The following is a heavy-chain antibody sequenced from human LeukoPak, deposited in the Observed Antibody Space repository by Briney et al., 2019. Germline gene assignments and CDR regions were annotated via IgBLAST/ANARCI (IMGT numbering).Heavy chain of an antibody. D-gene: IGHD3-22*01. CDR3: AVEVYYDSSGYYDFDY. CDR1: GYTFTSYD. V-gene: IGHV1-8*01. CDR2: MNPNSGNT. J-gene: IGHJ4*02. Sequence: ASVKVSCKASGYTFTSYDINWVRQATGQGLEWMGWMNPNSGNTGYAQKFQGRVTMTRNTSISTAYMELSSLRSEDTAVYYCAVEVYYDSSGYYDFDYWGQGTLVTVSS.